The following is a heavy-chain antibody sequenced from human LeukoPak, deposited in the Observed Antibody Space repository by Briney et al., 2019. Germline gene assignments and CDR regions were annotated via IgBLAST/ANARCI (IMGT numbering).Heavy chain of an antibody. D-gene: IGHD6-6*01. CDR1: GGTFSSYA. Sequence: GASVKVSCKASGGTFSSYAISWVRQAPGQGLEWMGGITPIFGTANYAQKFQGRVTITADESTSTAYMELSSLRSEDTAVYYCARLGYSSSSWDYYYMDVWGKGTTVTVSS. CDR2: ITPIFGTA. J-gene: IGHJ6*03. CDR3: ARLGYSSSSWDYYYMDV. V-gene: IGHV1-69*13.